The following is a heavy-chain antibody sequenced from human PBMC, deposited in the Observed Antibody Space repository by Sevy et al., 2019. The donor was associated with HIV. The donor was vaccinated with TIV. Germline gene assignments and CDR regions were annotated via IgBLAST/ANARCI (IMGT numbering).Heavy chain of an antibody. V-gene: IGHV3-7*01. CDR1: GFSFSNYW. CDR2: IKQDESER. D-gene: IGHD3-10*01. Sequence: GGSLRLSCAASGFSFSNYWMHWVRQAPGKGLEWVANIKQDESERYYVASVKGRFTISRDNAKNSVYLERNSLGPDDTAIYYCAKGNSGSFDYWGQGTLVTVSS. J-gene: IGHJ4*02. CDR3: AKGNSGSFDY.